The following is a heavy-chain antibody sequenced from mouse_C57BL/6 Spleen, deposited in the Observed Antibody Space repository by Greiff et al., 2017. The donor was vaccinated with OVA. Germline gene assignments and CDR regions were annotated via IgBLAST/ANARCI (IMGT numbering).Heavy chain of an antibody. CDR3: ARDDYDVGYWYFDV. V-gene: IGHV5-16*01. Sequence: EVQLVESEGGLVQPGSSMKLSCTASGFTFSDYYMAWVRQVPEKGLEWVANINYDGSSTYYLDSLKSRFIISRDNAKNILYLQMSSLKSEDTATYYCARDDYDVGYWYFDVWGTGTTVTVSS. CDR2: INYDGSST. J-gene: IGHJ1*03. D-gene: IGHD2-4*01. CDR1: GFTFSDYY.